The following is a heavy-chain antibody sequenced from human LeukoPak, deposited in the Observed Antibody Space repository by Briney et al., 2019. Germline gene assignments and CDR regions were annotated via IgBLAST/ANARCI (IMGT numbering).Heavy chain of an antibody. J-gene: IGHJ1*01. D-gene: IGHD4-23*01. Sequence: SETLSLTCAVYGGSFSDDYWSWIRQSPGEGLEWIGEINHTVGTNYNPSLKSRVTISQDRSKNQFFLKLYFVTAADTALYFCARGRWDVRFQHWGQGTLVTVSS. CDR2: INHTVGT. CDR1: GGSFSDDY. CDR3: ARGRWDVRFQH. V-gene: IGHV4-34*01.